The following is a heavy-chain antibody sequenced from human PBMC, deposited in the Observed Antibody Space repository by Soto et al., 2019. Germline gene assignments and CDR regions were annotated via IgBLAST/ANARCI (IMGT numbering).Heavy chain of an antibody. D-gene: IGHD5-12*01. CDR1: GYSFTSYW. Sequence: GESLKISCKGSGYSFTSYWIGWVRQMPGKGLEWMGIIYPGDSDTRYSPSFQGHVTISADKSISTAYLQWSSMKASDTAMYYCARRGYRDYYYYGMDVWGQGTTVTVSS. CDR3: ARRGYRDYYYYGMDV. CDR2: IYPGDSDT. J-gene: IGHJ6*02. V-gene: IGHV5-51*01.